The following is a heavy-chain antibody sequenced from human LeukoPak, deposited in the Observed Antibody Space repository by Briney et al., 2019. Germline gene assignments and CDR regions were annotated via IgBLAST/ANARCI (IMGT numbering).Heavy chain of an antibody. Sequence: GGSLRLSCAASGFGFSVYWMHWVRQAPGKGLVWVAHINEDGTSASHADSAKGRFTISRDNAKNTLYLQMNSLTVEDTAVYYCARVPTNSYGFGQWGQGSLVTVSS. V-gene: IGHV3-74*01. J-gene: IGHJ4*02. CDR3: ARVPTNSYGFGQ. CDR1: GFGFSVYW. D-gene: IGHD5-18*01. CDR2: INEDGTSA.